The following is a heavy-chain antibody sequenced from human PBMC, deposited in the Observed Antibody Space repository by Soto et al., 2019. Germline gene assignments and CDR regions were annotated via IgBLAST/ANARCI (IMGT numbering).Heavy chain of an antibody. D-gene: IGHD2-15*01. CDR3: ARVRCSGGSCYPQNNWFEP. J-gene: IGHJ5*02. Sequence: SVKVSCKASGGTFSSYAISWVRQAPGQGLEWMGGIIPIFGTANYAQKFQGRVTITADESTSTAYMELSSLRSEDTAVYYCARVRCSGGSCYPQNNWFEPWGQGTLVTV. V-gene: IGHV1-69*13. CDR2: IIPIFGTA. CDR1: GGTFSSYA.